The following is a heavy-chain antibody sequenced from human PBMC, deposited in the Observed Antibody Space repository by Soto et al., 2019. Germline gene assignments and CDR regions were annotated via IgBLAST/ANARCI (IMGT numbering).Heavy chain of an antibody. Sequence: GGSLRLSCAASGFTFSSYWMSWVRQAPGKGLEWVANIKQDGSEKYYVDSVKGRFTISRDNAKNSLYLQMNSLRAEDTAVYYCARDSEGIAARVYYFDYWGQGTLVTVSS. CDR2: IKQDGSEK. CDR1: GFTFSSYW. V-gene: IGHV3-7*01. CDR3: ARDSEGIAARVYYFDY. D-gene: IGHD6-6*01. J-gene: IGHJ4*02.